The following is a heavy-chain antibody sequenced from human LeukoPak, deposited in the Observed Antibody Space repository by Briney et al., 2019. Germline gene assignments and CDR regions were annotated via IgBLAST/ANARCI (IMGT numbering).Heavy chain of an antibody. CDR3: ARLGWWDS. J-gene: IGHJ4*02. V-gene: IGHV4-39*01. CDR1: RDSVSNGKFF. D-gene: IGHD2-15*01. CDR2: VYYSGST. Sequence: SETLSLTCTVSRDSVSNGKFFWGWIRQPPGEGLEWIGSVYYSGSTYYNPSLNSRVTISVDTSKNQFSLKLSSVTAADTAVYYCARLGWWDSWGQGTLVTVSS.